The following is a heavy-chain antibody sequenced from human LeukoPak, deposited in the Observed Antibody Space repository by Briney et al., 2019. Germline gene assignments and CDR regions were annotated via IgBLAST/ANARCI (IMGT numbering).Heavy chain of an antibody. CDR2: IHTRGTT. D-gene: IGHD3-3*01. J-gene: IGHJ3*02. CDR3: ARTPYYDFWSGLGALRNSDAFDI. CDR1: GSSISSGVYY. Sequence: SETLSLTCTVSGSSISSGVYYWSWIRQPAGKGLEWIGRIHTRGTTNYNPSLKSRVTISVDTSKNQFSLKLSSVTAADTAVYYCARTPYYDFWSGLGALRNSDAFDIWGQGTMVTVSS. V-gene: IGHV4-61*02.